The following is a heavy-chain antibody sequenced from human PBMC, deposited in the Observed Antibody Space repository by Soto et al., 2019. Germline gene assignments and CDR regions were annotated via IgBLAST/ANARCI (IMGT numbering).Heavy chain of an antibody. J-gene: IGHJ3*02. CDR1: GGSFSSYT. CDR3: ARDGATADAFDI. V-gene: IGHV1-69*04. CDR2: IIPILGIA. Sequence: ASVKVSCKASGGSFSSYTSSWVRQAPGQGLEWMGRIIPILGIANYAQKFQGRVTITADKSTSTAYMELSSLRSEDTAVYYCARDGATADAFDIWGQGTMVTVSS. D-gene: IGHD5-12*01.